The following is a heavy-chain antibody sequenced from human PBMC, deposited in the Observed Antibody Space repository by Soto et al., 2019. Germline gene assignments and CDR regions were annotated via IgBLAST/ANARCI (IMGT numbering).Heavy chain of an antibody. V-gene: IGHV3-30-3*01. CDR2: ISYDGSNK. Sequence: PGGSLRLSCAASGFTFSSYGMHWVRQAPGKGLEWVAVISYDGSNKYYADSVKGRFTISRDNSKNTLYLQMNSLRAEDTVFYYCSATATHPNYYYVMDVWGKGPTVTVSS. J-gene: IGHJ6*04. CDR1: GFTFSSYG. D-gene: IGHD2-15*01. CDR3: SATATHPNYYYVMDV.